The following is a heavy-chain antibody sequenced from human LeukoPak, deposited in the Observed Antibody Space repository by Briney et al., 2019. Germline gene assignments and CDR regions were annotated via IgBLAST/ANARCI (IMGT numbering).Heavy chain of an antibody. Sequence: PGGSLRLSCAASGFTFSSYGMHWVRQAPGKGLEWVAVIWYDGSNKYYADSVKGRFTISRDNSKNTLYLQMNSLRAEDRAVYYCARDSPAAPLNYWGQGTLVTVSS. CDR3: ARDSPAAPLNY. CDR1: GFTFSSYG. V-gene: IGHV3-33*01. CDR2: IWYDGSNK. D-gene: IGHD3-16*01. J-gene: IGHJ4*02.